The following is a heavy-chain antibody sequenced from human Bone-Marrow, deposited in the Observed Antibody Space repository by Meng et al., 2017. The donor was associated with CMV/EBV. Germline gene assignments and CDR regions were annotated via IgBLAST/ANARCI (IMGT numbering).Heavy chain of an antibody. Sequence: ASVKVSCKASGYTFTGYYMHWVRQAPGQGLEWMGWINPNSGGTNYAQKFQGRVTMTRDTSISTAYMELSRLRSDDTAVYYCARDGLEQISSPEITIFGVVSARWGQGTLVTGSS. CDR3: ARDGLEQISSPEITIFGVVSAR. CDR2: INPNSGGT. V-gene: IGHV1-2*02. D-gene: IGHD3-3*01. J-gene: IGHJ4*02. CDR1: GYTFTGYY.